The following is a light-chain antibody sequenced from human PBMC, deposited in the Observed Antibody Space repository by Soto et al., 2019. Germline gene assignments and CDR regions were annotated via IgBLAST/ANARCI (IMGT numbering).Light chain of an antibody. V-gene: IGLV2-14*01. CDR1: NSDIGTYNY. J-gene: IGLJ1*01. CDR2: EVS. CDR3: SSYTSTSTLYV. Sequence: SALTQPASVSGSPGQSITISCTGSNSDIGTYNYVSWYQQLPGKAPKLVISEVSNRPSGISGRFSGSKSGNAASLTISGLQAEDEATYYCSSYTSTSTLYVFGPGTK.